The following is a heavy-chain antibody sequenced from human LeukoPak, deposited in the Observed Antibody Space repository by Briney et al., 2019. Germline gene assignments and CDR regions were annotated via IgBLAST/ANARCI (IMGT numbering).Heavy chain of an antibody. D-gene: IGHD4-23*01. Sequence: GGSLRLSCAASGFTFDDYAMHWVRQAPGKGLEWVSGISWNSGRIGYADSVKGRFTISRDTAKNSLYLQMNSLRAEDTALYYCAKEPGGNPRSNWFDPWGQGTLVTVSS. J-gene: IGHJ5*02. V-gene: IGHV3-9*01. CDR1: GFTFDDYA. CDR2: ISWNSGRI. CDR3: AKEPGGNPRSNWFDP.